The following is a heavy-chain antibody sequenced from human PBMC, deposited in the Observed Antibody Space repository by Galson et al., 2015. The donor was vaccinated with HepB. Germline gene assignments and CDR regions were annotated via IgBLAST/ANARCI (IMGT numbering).Heavy chain of an antibody. CDR3: ARDKEYSSSSFDC. V-gene: IGHV3-30-3*01. D-gene: IGHD6-6*01. J-gene: IGHJ4*02. CDR2: ISYEGSNK. Sequence: SLRLSCAASGFSFNNYGMHWVRQAPGKGLEWVAVISYEGSNKYYADSVKGRFTISRDNSKNTLYLQMNSLRAEDTAVYYCARDKEYSSSSFDCWGQGTLVTVSS. CDR1: GFSFNNYG.